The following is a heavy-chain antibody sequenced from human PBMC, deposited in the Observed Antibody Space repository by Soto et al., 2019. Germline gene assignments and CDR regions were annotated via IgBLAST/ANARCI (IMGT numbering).Heavy chain of an antibody. CDR2: IYYSGST. J-gene: IGHJ5*02. CDR3: AREPSSITMVRGVMARWFDP. D-gene: IGHD3-10*01. CDR1: GGSISSYY. Sequence: PSETLSLTCTVSGGSISSYYWSWIRQPPGKGLEWIGYIYYSGSTNYNPSLKSRVTISVDTSKNQFSLKLSSVTAADTAVYYCAREPSSITMVRGVMARWFDPWGQGTLVTVSS. V-gene: IGHV4-59*12.